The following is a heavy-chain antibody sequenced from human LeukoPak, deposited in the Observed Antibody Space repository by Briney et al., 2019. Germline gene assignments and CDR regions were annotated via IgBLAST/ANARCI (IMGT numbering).Heavy chain of an antibody. D-gene: IGHD4-17*01. CDR2: INHSGST. CDR1: GGSFSGYY. J-gene: IGHJ4*02. V-gene: IGHV4-34*01. CDR3: ARTTWVIKTTVTSGFDY. Sequence: SETLSLTCAVYGGSFSGYYWSWIRQPPGKGLEWIGEINHSGSTNYNPPLKSRVTISVDTSKNQFSLKLSSVTAADTAVYYCARTTWVIKTTVTSGFDYWGQGTLVTVSS.